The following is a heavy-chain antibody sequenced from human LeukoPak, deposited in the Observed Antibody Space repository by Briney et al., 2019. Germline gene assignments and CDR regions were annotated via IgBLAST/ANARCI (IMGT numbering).Heavy chain of an antibody. CDR2: ISSSGNTI. CDR1: GFTFTSYD. J-gene: IGHJ4*02. V-gene: IGHV3-48*03. CDR3: AKRSDYGSNGNYFDS. D-gene: IGHD4-23*01. Sequence: PGGSLRLSCAASGFTFTSYDMNWVRQAPGKGLEWVSYISSSGNTIYQADSVKGRFTISRDNSKNTLYLQMNSLRAEDTAVYYCAKRSDYGSNGNYFDSWGQGTPVTVSS.